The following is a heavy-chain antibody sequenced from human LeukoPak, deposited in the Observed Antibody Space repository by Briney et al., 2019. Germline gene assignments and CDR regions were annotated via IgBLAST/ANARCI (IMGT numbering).Heavy chain of an antibody. Sequence: PGGSLRLSCAASGFTVSSTYMSWVRLAPGKGLEWVANIKEDGTETYYVDSVKGRFTISRDSAKNSLYLQMNSLRVEDTAVYYCAKEGRSLQTYWGQGTLVTVSS. D-gene: IGHD5-24*01. CDR1: GFTVSSTY. J-gene: IGHJ4*02. CDR2: IKEDGTET. CDR3: AKEGRSLQTY. V-gene: IGHV3-7*03.